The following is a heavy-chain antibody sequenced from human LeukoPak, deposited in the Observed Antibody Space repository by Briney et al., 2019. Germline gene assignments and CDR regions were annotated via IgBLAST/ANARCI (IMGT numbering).Heavy chain of an antibody. CDR2: ISGSGTAT. Sequence: GGSLRLSCAAAGFTFSSNGMGWVRQAPGKGLEWVSSISGSGTATYYADSVKGRFTTSRDNSKNTLYLQMNSLRAEDTAVYYCAKDRIVVVITADFDYWGQGTLVTVSS. D-gene: IGHD3-22*01. V-gene: IGHV3-23*01. J-gene: IGHJ4*02. CDR1: GFTFSSNG. CDR3: AKDRIVVVITADFDY.